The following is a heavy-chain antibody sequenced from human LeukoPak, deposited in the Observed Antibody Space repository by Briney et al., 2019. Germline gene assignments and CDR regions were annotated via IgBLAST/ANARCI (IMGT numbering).Heavy chain of an antibody. J-gene: IGHJ4*02. Sequence: GGSLRLSCAASGFTFSSYGMNWVRQAPGKGLEWVAVISYDGSNKYYADSVKGRFTISRDNSKNTLYLQMNSLRAEDTAVYYCARDLGNRPSTYGSGVFDYWGQGTLVTVSS. CDR3: ARDLGNRPSTYGSGVFDY. V-gene: IGHV3-30*03. CDR1: GFTFSSYG. CDR2: ISYDGSNK. D-gene: IGHD3-10*01.